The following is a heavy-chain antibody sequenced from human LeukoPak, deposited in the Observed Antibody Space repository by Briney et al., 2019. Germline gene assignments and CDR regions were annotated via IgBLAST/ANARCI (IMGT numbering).Heavy chain of an antibody. V-gene: IGHV3-49*03. Sequence: GGSLRLSCTASGFTFGDYAMSWILQAPGKGLEWVGFIRSKAYGETADYAASVKGRFTISRDDSKAIAYLQMNSLKTEDTAVYHCTRDRGAYNLYDYWGQGTLVTVSS. CDR2: IRSKAYGETA. J-gene: IGHJ4*02. CDR1: GFTFGDYA. D-gene: IGHD1-1*01. CDR3: TRDRGAYNLYDY.